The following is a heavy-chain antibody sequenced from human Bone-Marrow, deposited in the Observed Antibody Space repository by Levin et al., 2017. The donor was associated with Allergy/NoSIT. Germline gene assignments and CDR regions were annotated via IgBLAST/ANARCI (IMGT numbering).Heavy chain of an antibody. CDR3: TRGYSTSPSGY. Sequence: PGGSLRLSCAASGFTFSDYWMHWVRQAPGQGLAWVSRIKSDGSVTTYADSVQGRFSVSRDNAKNTLYLQMNSLRAEDTAVYYCTRGYSTSPSGYWGQGTLVTVSS. CDR2: IKSDGSVT. V-gene: IGHV3-74*01. D-gene: IGHD5-12*01. CDR1: GFTFSDYW. J-gene: IGHJ4*02.